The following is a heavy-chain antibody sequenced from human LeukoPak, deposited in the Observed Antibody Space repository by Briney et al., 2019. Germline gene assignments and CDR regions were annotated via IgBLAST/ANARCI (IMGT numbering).Heavy chain of an antibody. CDR3: ARGWDGDYAGYFDF. V-gene: IGHV3-20*04. D-gene: IGHD4-17*01. Sequence: GGSLRLSCAASGFTFSSYGMSWVRQAPGKGLEWVSGINWNGGSTGYADSVKGRFTISRDNAKNSLYLQMTSLRAEDTALYYCARGWDGDYAGYFDFWGQGTLVTVSS. CDR1: GFTFSSYG. J-gene: IGHJ4*02. CDR2: INWNGGST.